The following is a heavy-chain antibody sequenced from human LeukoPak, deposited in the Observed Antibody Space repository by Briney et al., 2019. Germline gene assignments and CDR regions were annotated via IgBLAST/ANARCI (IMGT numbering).Heavy chain of an antibody. J-gene: IGHJ4*02. Sequence: SGTLSLTCAVSGGSLSTTSWWVWLRQPPGKGLEWIGYIYYSGSTNYNPSLKGRVTISVDTSKNQFSLRLSSVTAADTAVYYCARGDATTLYYFDYWGQGTLVTVSS. V-gene: IGHV4-4*02. D-gene: IGHD5-24*01. CDR3: ARGDATTLYYFDY. CDR2: IYYSGST. CDR1: GGSLSTTSW.